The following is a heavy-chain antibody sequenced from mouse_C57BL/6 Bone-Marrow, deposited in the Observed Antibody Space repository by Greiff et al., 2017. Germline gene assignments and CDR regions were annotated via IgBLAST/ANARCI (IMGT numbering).Heavy chain of an antibody. CDR2: IYPGNSDT. Sequence: EVQLQQSGTVLARPGASVKMSCKTSGYTFTSYWMHWVKQRPGKGLEWIGAIYPGNSDTSYNQKFKGKAKLTAVTSASTAYMELSSLTNEDSAVYYCTRERNYYGSSRFAYWGQETLVTVSA. D-gene: IGHD1-1*01. CDR1: GYTFTSYW. CDR3: TRERNYYGSSRFAY. J-gene: IGHJ3*01. V-gene: IGHV1-5*01.